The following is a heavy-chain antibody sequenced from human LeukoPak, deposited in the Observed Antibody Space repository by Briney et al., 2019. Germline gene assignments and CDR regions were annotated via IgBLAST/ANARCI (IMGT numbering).Heavy chain of an antibody. CDR3: ARVASSGWHEIIDWFDP. CDR2: INPNSGGT. D-gene: IGHD6-19*01. CDR1: GYTFTGYY. Sequence: ASVKVSCKASGYTFTGYYMHWVRQAPGQGLEWMGWINPNSGGTNYAQKFQGRVTMTRDTSISTAYMELCRLRSDDTAVYYCARVASSGWHEIIDWFDPWGQGTLVTVSS. V-gene: IGHV1-2*02. J-gene: IGHJ5*02.